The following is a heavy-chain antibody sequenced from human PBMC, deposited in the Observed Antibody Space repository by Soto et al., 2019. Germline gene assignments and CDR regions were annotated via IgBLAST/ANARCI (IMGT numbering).Heavy chain of an antibody. CDR3: AKVGGYSFEYLNYNAMDV. CDR1: GFTFSSHG. CDR2: ISGSGKNT. D-gene: IGHD5-18*01. J-gene: IGHJ6*02. Sequence: EVQLLESGGGLVQPGGSLRLSCAASGFTFSSHGMSWVRQAPGKGLEWVSGISGSGKNTYYADSVKGRFSISRDNSKNTLYLQMNSLRAEDTALYYCAKVGGYSFEYLNYNAMDVWGQGTTVTVSS. V-gene: IGHV3-23*01.